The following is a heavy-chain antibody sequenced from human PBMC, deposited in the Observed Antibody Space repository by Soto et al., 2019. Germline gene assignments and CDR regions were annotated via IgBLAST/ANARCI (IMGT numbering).Heavy chain of an antibody. CDR2: ISTYNGNT. J-gene: IGHJ3*02. V-gene: IGHV1-18*01. D-gene: IGHD3-22*01. CDR1: GYTFIRYS. Sequence: GASVKVSCKASGYTFIRYSINWVRQAPGQGLGWMGWISTYNGNTNYEQKFQGRVTMTTDTSTSTAYMELRSLRSDDTAVYYCARERALYYYDSSGYHYDAFDIWG. CDR3: ARERALYYYDSSGYHYDAFDI.